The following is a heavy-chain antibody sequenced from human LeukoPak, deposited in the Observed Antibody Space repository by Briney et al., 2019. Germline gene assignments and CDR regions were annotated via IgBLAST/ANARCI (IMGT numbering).Heavy chain of an antibody. V-gene: IGHV4-39*01. CDR1: GGSISTPSYY. CDR3: ARHPDRDGYNYIVTFGY. Sequence: PSETLSLTCTVSGGSISTPSYYWGWIRQPPGKGLEWIGSIYYSGNTYYNPSLKSRVSISVDTSKNQFSLKLTSVTAAETAVYYCARHPDRDGYNYIVTFGYWGQGTLVTVSS. D-gene: IGHD5-24*01. CDR2: IYYSGNT. J-gene: IGHJ4*02.